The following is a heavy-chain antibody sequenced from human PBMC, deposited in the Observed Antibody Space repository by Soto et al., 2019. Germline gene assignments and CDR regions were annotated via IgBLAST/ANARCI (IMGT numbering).Heavy chain of an antibody. CDR1: GGSFSGYY. J-gene: IGHJ5*02. Sequence: PSETLSLTCAVYGGSFSGYYWSWIRQPPGKGLEWIGEINHSGSTNYNPSLKSRVTISVDTSKNQFSLKLSSVTAADTAVYYCARVWGSYDNWFDPWGQGTLVTVSS. CDR3: ARVWGSYDNWFDP. D-gene: IGHD3-16*01. CDR2: INHSGST. V-gene: IGHV4-34*01.